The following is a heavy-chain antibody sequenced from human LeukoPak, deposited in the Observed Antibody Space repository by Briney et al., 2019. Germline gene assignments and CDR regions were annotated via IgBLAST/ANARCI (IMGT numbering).Heavy chain of an antibody. J-gene: IGHJ4*02. V-gene: IGHV4-59*01. Sequence: KPSETLSLTCTVSCDSISSYYWSWSRQPPENGLDWIGNIYYSGSTNYNPSLKSRVTISVDTSKNQFSLKLSSVTAADTAVYYFAARYYDFWSGYYIGDYWGQGTLVTVSS. CDR2: IYYSGST. CDR1: CDSISSYY. CDR3: AARYYDFWSGYYIGDY. D-gene: IGHD3-3*01.